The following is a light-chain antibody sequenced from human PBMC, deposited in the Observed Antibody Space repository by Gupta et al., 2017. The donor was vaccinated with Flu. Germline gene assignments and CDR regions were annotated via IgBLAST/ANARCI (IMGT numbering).Light chain of an antibody. J-gene: IGKJ2*03. Sequence: DIQMTQSPSSLSASIGDRVTITCRASQNIGNYLSWYQQKPGKAPKLLIYAASTLQTGVPSRFSGGGFGKHVTLTITSRRSEDFASYYCQESDSYPLFSFGQGTKMEIK. CDR3: QESDSYPLFS. CDR1: QNIGNY. V-gene: IGKV1-39*01. CDR2: AAS.